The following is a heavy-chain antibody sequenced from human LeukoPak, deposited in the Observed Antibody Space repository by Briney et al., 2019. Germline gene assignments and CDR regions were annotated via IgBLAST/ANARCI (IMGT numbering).Heavy chain of an antibody. CDR3: ATELRGHCSSSSCPGDF. Sequence: NPSETLSLTCTVSGGSISSSSYYWGWIRQPPGKGLEWIGTIYYNEATQCNPSLKSRVTISVDTSKNQFSLKLRSVTAADTAVYYCATELRGHCSSSSCPGDFWGQGTLVTVSS. D-gene: IGHD2-2*01. CDR2: IYYNEAT. J-gene: IGHJ4*02. CDR1: GGSISSSSYY. V-gene: IGHV4-39*02.